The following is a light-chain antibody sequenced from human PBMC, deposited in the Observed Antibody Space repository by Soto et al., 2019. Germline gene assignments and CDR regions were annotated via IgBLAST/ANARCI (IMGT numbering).Light chain of an antibody. CDR2: GAS. J-gene: IGKJ1*01. Sequence: EVVMTQSPATLSVSPGERATLSCRASETVATNLAWYQQKPGQAPGLLISGASTRAAGISGRFRGSGSGTEFTLTISSLRSEDSAIYYCQQYFEWPPMTFGQGTKVDIK. CDR3: QQYFEWPPMT. CDR1: ETVATN. V-gene: IGKV3-15*01.